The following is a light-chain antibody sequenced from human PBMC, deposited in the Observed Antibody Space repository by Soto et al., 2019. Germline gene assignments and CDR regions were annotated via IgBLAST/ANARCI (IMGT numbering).Light chain of an antibody. CDR1: QDISNY. V-gene: IGKV1-33*01. Sequence: DIQMTQSPSSLSASVGDRVTITCQASQDISNYLNWYQQKPGKAPKLLIYDASNLETGVPSRFXGSGSGTDVTFTISSLQPEDIATYYCQQYDNLPPLTFGGGTKVEIK. CDR2: DAS. J-gene: IGKJ4*01. CDR3: QQYDNLPPLT.